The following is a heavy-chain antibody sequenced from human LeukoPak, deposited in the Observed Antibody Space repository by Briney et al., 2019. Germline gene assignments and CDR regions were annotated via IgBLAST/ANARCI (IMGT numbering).Heavy chain of an antibody. V-gene: IGHV3-23*01. D-gene: IGHD3-10*01. CDR1: GFTFSSYA. CDR3: AKSNGYGLVDI. J-gene: IGHJ3*02. Sequence: GGSLRLSCAASGFTFSSYAMSWVRQAPGKGLEWVSGISGSGGSTYYADSVQGRFTISRDNSKNTLYLQMNSLRAEDTAVYYCAKSNGYGLVDIWGQGTMVTVSS. CDR2: ISGSGGST.